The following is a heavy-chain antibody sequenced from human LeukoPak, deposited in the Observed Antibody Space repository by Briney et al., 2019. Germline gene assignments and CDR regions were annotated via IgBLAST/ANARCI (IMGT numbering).Heavy chain of an antibody. V-gene: IGHV3-21*01. CDR1: GFSISSSA. Sequence: GGSLRLSCAASGFSISSSAMNWVRQAPGKGLEWVSSINNVASHIYYAGSVRGRFTISRDNAKNSVYLQMSGLTVEDTAVYYCVRDVEIWGQGTLVAVSS. CDR2: INNVASHI. D-gene: IGHD5-24*01. CDR3: VRDVEI. J-gene: IGHJ4*02.